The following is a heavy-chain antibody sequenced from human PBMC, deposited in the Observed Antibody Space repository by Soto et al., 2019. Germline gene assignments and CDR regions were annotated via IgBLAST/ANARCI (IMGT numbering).Heavy chain of an antibody. D-gene: IGHD2-2*02. Sequence: GGSLRLSFAASGFIFIGSAIHWVRQASGNGLELVGRIRSRANNFATSSAESVKGKITFSRDDSKNTAYLQMNTMKPEDTAVYYCARGQGAAIGDYYYHGMDVWGQGTTVTVSS. CDR3: ARGQGAAIGDYYYHGMDV. J-gene: IGHJ6*02. V-gene: IGHV3-73*01. CDR2: IRSRANNFAT. CDR1: GFIFIGSA.